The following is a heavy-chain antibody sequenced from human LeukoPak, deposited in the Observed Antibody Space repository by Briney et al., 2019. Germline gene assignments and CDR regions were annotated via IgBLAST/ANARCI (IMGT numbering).Heavy chain of an antibody. Sequence: GGSLRLSCAASGFTFNNYAMSWVRQAPGKGLEWVSAISGSGGTTYYADSVKGRFTISRDNSKNTLYLQMNSLRAEDTAIYFCAKGDFYDTTDLDYWGQGTLVTVSS. V-gene: IGHV3-23*01. D-gene: IGHD2-21*02. CDR3: AKGDFYDTTDLDY. CDR1: GFTFNNYA. CDR2: ISGSGGTT. J-gene: IGHJ4*02.